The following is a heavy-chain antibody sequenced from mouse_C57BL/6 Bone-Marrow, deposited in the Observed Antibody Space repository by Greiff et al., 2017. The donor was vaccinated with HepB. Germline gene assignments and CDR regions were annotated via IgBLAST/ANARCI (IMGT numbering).Heavy chain of an antibody. CDR2: IDPSDSYT. Sequence: VKLQQPGAELVRPGTSVKLSCKASGYTFTSYWMHWVKQRPGQGLEWIGVIDPSDSYTNYNQKFKGKATLTVDTSSSTAYMQLSSLTSEDSAVYYCARWGYGSSLYWYFDVWGTGTTVTVSS. CDR1: GYTFTSYW. D-gene: IGHD1-1*01. V-gene: IGHV1-59*01. CDR3: ARWGYGSSLYWYFDV. J-gene: IGHJ1*03.